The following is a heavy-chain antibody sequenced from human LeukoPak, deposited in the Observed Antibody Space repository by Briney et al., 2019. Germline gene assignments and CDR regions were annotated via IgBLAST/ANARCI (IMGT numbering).Heavy chain of an antibody. CDR1: GFTFDDYS. J-gene: IGHJ4*02. D-gene: IGHD3-22*01. Sequence: GGSLRLSCAASGFTFDDYSMTWVRQAPGKGLEWVSGIYWNGGSTGYADSVKGRFTISRDNAKNSLYLQMNSLRAEDTALYYCARSRHSYDSSGFPHYWGQGTLVTVSS. CDR2: IYWNGGST. CDR3: ARSRHSYDSSGFPHY. V-gene: IGHV3-20*04.